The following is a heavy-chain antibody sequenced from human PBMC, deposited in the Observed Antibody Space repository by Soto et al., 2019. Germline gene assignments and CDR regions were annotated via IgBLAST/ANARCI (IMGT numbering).Heavy chain of an antibody. CDR2: IYYSGST. CDR1: GGSISSYY. Sequence: SETLSLTCTVSGGSISSYYWSWIRQPPGKGLEWIGYIYYSGSTNYNPSLKSRVTISVDTSKNQFSLKLSSVTAADTAVYYCARGGYFYGSGSYWYYFDYWCQANLVTVS. CDR3: ARGGYFYGSGSYWYYFDY. J-gene: IGHJ4*02. V-gene: IGHV4-59*01. D-gene: IGHD3-10*01.